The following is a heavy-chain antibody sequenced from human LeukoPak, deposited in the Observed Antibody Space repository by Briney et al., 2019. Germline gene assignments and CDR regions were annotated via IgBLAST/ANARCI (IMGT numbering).Heavy chain of an antibody. CDR3: ARVGYDSSGTKF. CDR1: GGSFSGYY. D-gene: IGHD3-22*01. V-gene: IGHV4-34*01. Sequence: SETLSLTCAVYGGSFSGYYWSWIRQPPGKGLEWIGEINHSGSTNYNPSLKSRVTMSVDTTKNQFSLKLSSVTAADTAVYYCARVGYDSSGTKFWGQGTLVTVSS. CDR2: INHSGST. J-gene: IGHJ4*02.